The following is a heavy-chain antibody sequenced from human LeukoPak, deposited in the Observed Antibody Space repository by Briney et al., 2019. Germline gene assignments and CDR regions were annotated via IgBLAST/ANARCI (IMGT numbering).Heavy chain of an antibody. J-gene: IGHJ5*02. CDR3: ARDVCSSTSCWFDP. D-gene: IGHD2-2*01. CDR1: GGTFSSYA. V-gene: IGHV1-69*06. Sequence: SVKVSCKASGGTFSSYAISWVRQAPGQGLEWMGGIIPIFGTANYAQKFQGRVTITADKSTSTAYMELSSLRSEDTAVYYCARDVCSSTSCWFDPWGQGTLVTVSS. CDR2: IIPIFGTA.